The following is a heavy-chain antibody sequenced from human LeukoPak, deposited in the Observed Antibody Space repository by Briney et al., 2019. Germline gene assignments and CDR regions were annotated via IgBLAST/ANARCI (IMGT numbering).Heavy chain of an antibody. CDR1: GFAVSSNY. D-gene: IGHD1-26*01. CDR2: IYSDGST. Sequence: PGGSLRLSCTASGFAVSSNYMSWVRQAPGKGLEWVSVIYSDGSTYYADSVKGRFTISRDNSKNTLDPQMTGLRAEDTAVYYCARERGRGRDSPWFDYWGQGTLVTVSS. CDR3: ARERGRGRDSPWFDY. V-gene: IGHV3-53*01. J-gene: IGHJ4*02.